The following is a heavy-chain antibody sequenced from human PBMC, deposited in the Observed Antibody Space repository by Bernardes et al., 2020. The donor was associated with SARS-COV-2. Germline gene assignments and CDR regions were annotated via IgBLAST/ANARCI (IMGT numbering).Heavy chain of an antibody. J-gene: IGHJ6*02. CDR1: GYTFTSYG. V-gene: IGHV1-18*01. D-gene: IGHD6-13*01. Sequence: ASVKVSCKASGYTFTSYGISWVRQAPGQGLEWMGWISAYNGNTNYAQKLQGRVTMTTDTSTSTAYMELRSLRSDDTAVYYCATPGGIAAAGTLVDLDPYYYGMDVWGQGTTVTVSS. CDR2: ISAYNGNT. CDR3: ATPGGIAAAGTLVDLDPYYYGMDV.